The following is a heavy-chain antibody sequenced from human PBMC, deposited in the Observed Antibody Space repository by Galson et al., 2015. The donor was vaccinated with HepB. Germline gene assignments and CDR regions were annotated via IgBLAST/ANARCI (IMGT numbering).Heavy chain of an antibody. Sequence: SLRLSCAASGFTLSNYGMHWVRQAPGQGLEWVAVIWYDGTNKFYADSVKGRFTISRDNSKNTLYLQMNSLRGEDTAVYYCAGFIVPSAMYLDPWGQGTLVTVSS. V-gene: IGHV3-33*01. CDR2: IWYDGTNK. CDR3: AGFIVPSAMYLDP. J-gene: IGHJ5*02. CDR1: GFTLSNYG. D-gene: IGHD2-2*01.